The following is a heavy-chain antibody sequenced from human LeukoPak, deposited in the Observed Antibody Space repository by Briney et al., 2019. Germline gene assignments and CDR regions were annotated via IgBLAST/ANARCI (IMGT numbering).Heavy chain of an antibody. J-gene: IGHJ4*02. Sequence: GRSLRLSCAASGFTFDDYAMHWVRQAPGEGLERVSGISWNGGSIGYADSVKGRFTISRDNAKNSLYLQMNSLRAEDTALYYCAKDCCSSSWYTPNFDYWGQGTLVTVSS. CDR3: AKDCCSSSWYTPNFDY. CDR1: GFTFDDYA. V-gene: IGHV3-9*01. D-gene: IGHD6-13*01. CDR2: ISWNGGSI.